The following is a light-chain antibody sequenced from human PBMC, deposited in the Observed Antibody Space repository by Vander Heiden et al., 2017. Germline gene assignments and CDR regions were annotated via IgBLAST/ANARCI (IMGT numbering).Light chain of an antibody. CDR1: HIVLYFSNNENY. CDR3: QQYDTTPYT. Sequence: VTAQSPDSPALPLREPATINCKSRHIVLYFSNNENYLAWYQQKPGQPPKLLIYWASTRESGVPDRFSGSGSGTDFTLTISSLQAEDVAVYYCQQYDTTPYTFGQGTKLEI. J-gene: IGKJ2*01. V-gene: IGKV4-1*01. CDR2: WAS.